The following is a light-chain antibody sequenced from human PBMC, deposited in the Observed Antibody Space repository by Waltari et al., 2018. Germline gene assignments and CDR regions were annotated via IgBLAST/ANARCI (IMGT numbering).Light chain of an antibody. J-gene: IGKJ3*01. CDR2: GAS. CDR3: QQYGSSPPIT. V-gene: IGKV3-20*01. Sequence: EIVLTQSPGTLSLSPGERATLSCRASQSVSSSYLAWYQQKPGQAPRLLIYGASSRATGIPERFSGSGSGTDFTLTSSRLETEDFAVYYCQQYGSSPPITFGPGTKVDIK. CDR1: QSVSSSY.